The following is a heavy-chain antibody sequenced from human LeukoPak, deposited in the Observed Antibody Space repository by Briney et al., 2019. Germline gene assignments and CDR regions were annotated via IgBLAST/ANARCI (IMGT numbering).Heavy chain of an antibody. D-gene: IGHD2-2*01. J-gene: IGHJ5*02. CDR2: INSRSSTI. Sequence: GGSLRLSCAASRFTFSNYGVNWVRQAPGKGLEWVSYINSRSSTIYYADSVRGRFTISRDNAKNSLYLQMNSLRAEDTAVYYCARGYCSSTSCSPNTWGQGTLVTVSS. CDR1: RFTFSNYG. V-gene: IGHV3-48*01. CDR3: ARGYCSSTSCSPNT.